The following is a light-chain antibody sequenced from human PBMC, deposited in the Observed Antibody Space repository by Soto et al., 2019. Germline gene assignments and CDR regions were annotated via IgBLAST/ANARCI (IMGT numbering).Light chain of an antibody. CDR2: GNS. V-gene: IGLV1-40*01. J-gene: IGLJ2*01. Sequence: QAVVTQPPSVSGAPGQRVTISCTGSSSNIGAGYDVHWYHQLPGTAPKLLISGNSNRPSGVPDRFSGSKSGTSASLAITGLQAEDEADYYCQSYDISLSVVFGGGTKLTVL. CDR3: QSYDISLSVV. CDR1: SSNIGAGYD.